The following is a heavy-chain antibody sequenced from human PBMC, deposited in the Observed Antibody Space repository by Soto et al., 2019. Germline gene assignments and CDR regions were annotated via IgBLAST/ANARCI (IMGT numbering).Heavy chain of an antibody. V-gene: IGHV1-18*01. D-gene: IGHD6-19*01. CDR1: GYTFTSYG. J-gene: IGHJ4*02. CDR3: ARDRRRAGTFDY. CDR2: ISAYNGNT. Sequence: ASVKVSCKASGYTFTSYGISWVRQAPGQGLEWMGWISAYNGNTSYAQKLQGRVTMTTDTSTSTAYMELRSLRSDDTAVYYCARDRRRAGTFDYWGQGTLVTVSS.